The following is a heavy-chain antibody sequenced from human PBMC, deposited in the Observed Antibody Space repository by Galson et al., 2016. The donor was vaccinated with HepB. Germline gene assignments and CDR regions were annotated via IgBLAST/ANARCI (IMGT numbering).Heavy chain of an antibody. CDR3: AKEAYCGGDCWDYFDY. D-gene: IGHD2-21*02. CDR2: ISGSGGSE. V-gene: IGHV3-11*01. Sequence: SLRLSCAASGFTFSDYYMSWIRQAPGKGLEWLSYISGSGGSEYYPDSVKGRFIISRDNAKNPLYLQMNNLRAEDTAVYYCAKEAYCGGDCWDYFDYWGQGVLVTVSS. J-gene: IGHJ4*02. CDR1: GFTFSDYY.